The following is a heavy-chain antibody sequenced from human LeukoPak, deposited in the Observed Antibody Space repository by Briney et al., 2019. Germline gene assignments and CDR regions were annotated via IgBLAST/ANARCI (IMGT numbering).Heavy chain of an antibody. CDR1: GFTFSSYG. J-gene: IGHJ4*02. CDR3: AKFRYYYDSSGSGIDY. D-gene: IGHD3-22*01. CDR2: IWYDGSNK. Sequence: PGRSLRLSCAASGFTFSSYGMHWVRQAPGKGLEWVAVIWYDGSNKYYADSVKGRFTISRDNSKTTLYLQMNSLRAEDTAVYYCAKFRYYYDSSGSGIDYWGQGTLVTVSS. V-gene: IGHV3-33*06.